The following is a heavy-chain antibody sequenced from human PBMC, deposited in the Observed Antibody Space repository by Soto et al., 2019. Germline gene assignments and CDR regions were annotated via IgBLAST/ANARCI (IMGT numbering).Heavy chain of an antibody. D-gene: IGHD3-9*01. CDR1: GFTFSSYS. Sequence: PGGSLRLSCAASGFTFSSYSMNWVRQAPGKGLEWVSSISSSSSYIYYADSVKGRFTISRDNAKNSLYLQMNSLRAEDTAVYYCARPPMPDDILTGYYRYYYYYMDVWGKGTTVTVSS. CDR2: ISSSSSYI. V-gene: IGHV3-21*01. CDR3: ARPPMPDDILTGYYRYYYYYMDV. J-gene: IGHJ6*03.